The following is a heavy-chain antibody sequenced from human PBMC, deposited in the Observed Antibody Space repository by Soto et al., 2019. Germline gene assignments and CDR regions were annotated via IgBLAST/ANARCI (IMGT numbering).Heavy chain of an antibody. V-gene: IGHV3-23*01. J-gene: IGHJ4*02. Sequence: EVQLLESGGDLVQPGGSLSLSCAASGFAFSNYAVTWVRQAQGKGLEWVSSISGSGNIIYYADSVKGRFIISRDNSKNTLYLQMNSLRAEDTAVYYCAKDPNGDYIGAFDDWGQGTLVTVSS. CDR3: AKDPNGDYIGAFDD. CDR2: ISGSGNII. D-gene: IGHD4-17*01. CDR1: GFAFSNYA.